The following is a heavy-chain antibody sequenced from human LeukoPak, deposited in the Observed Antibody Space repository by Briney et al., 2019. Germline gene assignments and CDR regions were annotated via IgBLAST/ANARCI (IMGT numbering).Heavy chain of an antibody. D-gene: IGHD6-13*01. CDR2: INTNTGNP. V-gene: IGHV7-4-1*02. Sequence: ASVKVSCKASGYIFTGYYMHWVRQAPGQGLEWMGWINTNTGNPTYAQGFTGRFVFSLDTSVSTAYLQISSLKAEDTAVYYCARDPAAAGHNYYYYMDVWGKGTTVTVSS. J-gene: IGHJ6*03. CDR1: GYIFTGYY. CDR3: ARDPAAAGHNYYYYMDV.